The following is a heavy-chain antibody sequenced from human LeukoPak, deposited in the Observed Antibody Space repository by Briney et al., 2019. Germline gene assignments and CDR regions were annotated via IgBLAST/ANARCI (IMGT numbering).Heavy chain of an antibody. J-gene: IGHJ3*02. Sequence: ASQTLSLTCTVSGGSISSGGYYWSWIRQPPGKGLEWIGYIYHSGSTYYNPSLKSRVTISVDRSKNHFSLNLTSVTAADTAMYYCARVAERTWLPYDAAFDIWGRGTMVTVSS. CDR3: ARVAERTWLPYDAAFDI. D-gene: IGHD3-9*01. CDR1: GGSISSGGYY. V-gene: IGHV4-30-2*01. CDR2: IYHSGST.